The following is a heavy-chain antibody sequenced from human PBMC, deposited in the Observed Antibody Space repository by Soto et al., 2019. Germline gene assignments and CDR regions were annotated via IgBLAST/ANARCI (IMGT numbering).Heavy chain of an antibody. CDR1: GFTFSSYG. V-gene: IGHV3-33*01. Sequence: QVQLVESGGGVVQPGRSLRLSCAASGFTFSSYGMHWVRQAPGKGLEWVAVIWYDGSNKYYADSVKGRFTISRDNSKNTLYLQMNSLRAEDTAVYYFARGYTAMPLGFDYWGQGTLVTVSS. D-gene: IGHD5-18*01. CDR2: IWYDGSNK. J-gene: IGHJ4*02. CDR3: ARGYTAMPLGFDY.